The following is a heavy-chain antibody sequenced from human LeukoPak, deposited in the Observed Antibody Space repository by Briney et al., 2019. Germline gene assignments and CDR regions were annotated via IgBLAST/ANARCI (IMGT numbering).Heavy chain of an antibody. CDR2: IDSADTT. D-gene: IGHD3-10*01. V-gene: IGHV3-53*05. J-gene: IGHJ6*03. CDR3: AKGQLWFGESDYYYYYMDV. CDR1: GFIVSDNY. Sequence: GGSLRLSCAASGFIVSDNYMSWVRQAPGKGLEWVSVIDSADTTYYADSVKGRFTISRDNSKNTLYLQMNSLRAEDTAVYYCAKGQLWFGESDYYYYYMDVWGKGTTVTVSS.